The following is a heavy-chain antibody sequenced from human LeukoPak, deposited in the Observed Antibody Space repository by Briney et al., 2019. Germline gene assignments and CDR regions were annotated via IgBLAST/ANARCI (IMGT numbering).Heavy chain of an antibody. V-gene: IGHV4-34*01. CDR2: INHSGST. J-gene: IGHJ3*02. CDR1: GGSFSGYY. CDR3: ARVVRITMLVVVTRDAFDI. Sequence: SETLSLTCAVYGGSFSGYYWSWIRQPPGKGLEWIGEINHSGSTNYNPSLKSRVTISVDTSKNQFSLKLSSVTAADTAVYYCARVVRITMLVVVTRDAFDIGGQGTMVTVSS. D-gene: IGHD3-22*01.